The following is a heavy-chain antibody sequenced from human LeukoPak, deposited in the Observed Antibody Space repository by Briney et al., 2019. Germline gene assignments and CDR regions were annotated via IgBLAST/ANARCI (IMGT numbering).Heavy chain of an antibody. CDR1: GFSLSNARMG. CDR2: IFSNDEK. D-gene: IGHD3-16*01. Sequence: SGPVLVKPTETLTLTCTVSGFSLSNARMGVSWIRQPPGKALEWLAHIFSNDEKSYGTSLKSRLTISKDTSKSQVVLTMTNMDPVDTATYYCARIWGMASQFDYWGQGTLVTVSS. J-gene: IGHJ4*02. V-gene: IGHV2-26*01. CDR3: ARIWGMASQFDY.